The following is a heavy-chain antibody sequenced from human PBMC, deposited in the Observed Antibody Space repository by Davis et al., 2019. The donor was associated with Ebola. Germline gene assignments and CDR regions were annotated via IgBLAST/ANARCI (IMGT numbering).Heavy chain of an antibody. CDR1: EFAFSSYW. V-gene: IGHV3-74*01. CDR3: ARDYSGWYESHYYYGMDV. J-gene: IGHJ6*02. D-gene: IGHD6-19*01. Sequence: GESLKISCAASEFAFSSYWMHWVRQTPGKGPVWVSRISPDGRSTSYADSVKGRLTISRDNAKNTLYLQMNSLRVEDTAVYYCARDYSGWYESHYYYGMDVWGQGTTVTVSS. CDR2: ISPDGRST.